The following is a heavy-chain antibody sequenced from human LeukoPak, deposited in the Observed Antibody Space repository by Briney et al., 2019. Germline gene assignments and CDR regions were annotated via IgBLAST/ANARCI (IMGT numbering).Heavy chain of an antibody. CDR3: ARIRYCGGISCYYIDY. V-gene: IGHV1-2*02. CDR2: IDPNTGDS. CDR1: EYTFTGYY. D-gene: IGHD2-2*01. J-gene: IGHJ4*02. Sequence: ASVKVSCKASEYTFTGYYIHWVRQAPGQGLEWMGWIDPNTGDSNYVQKFQGRVTMTRDTSISTAYMELSRLRSDDTAFYYCARIRYCGGISCYYIDYWGQGTLITVSS.